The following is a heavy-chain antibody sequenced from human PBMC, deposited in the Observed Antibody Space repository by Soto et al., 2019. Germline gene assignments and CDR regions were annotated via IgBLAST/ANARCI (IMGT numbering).Heavy chain of an antibody. CDR1: GASFTTYY. CDR3: AREGGGYRFDY. Sequence: QVQLQESGPGLVKPSETLSLTCTVSGASFTTYYWSWIRQPPGKGLEWIGYIFYSGHLKYNPSLRSRLTIAVAPAKNQFSRRLTSVTAADTAVYYWAREGGGYRFDYWGQGTLVTVSS. D-gene: IGHD1-26*01. J-gene: IGHJ4*02. CDR2: IFYSGHL. V-gene: IGHV4-59*01.